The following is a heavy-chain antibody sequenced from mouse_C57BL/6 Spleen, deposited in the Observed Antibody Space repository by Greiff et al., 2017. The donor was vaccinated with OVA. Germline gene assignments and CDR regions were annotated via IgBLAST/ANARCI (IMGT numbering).Heavy chain of an antibody. J-gene: IGHJ4*01. Sequence: QVTLKECGPGILQSSQTLSLTCSFSGFSLSTSGMGVSWIRQPSGKGLEWLAHIYWDDDKRYNPSLKSRLTISKDTSRNQVFLKITSVDTADTATYYCARLIYYGNYYAMDYWGQGTSVTVSS. D-gene: IGHD2-1*01. V-gene: IGHV8-12*01. CDR1: GFSLSTSGMG. CDR3: ARLIYYGNYYAMDY. CDR2: IYWDDDK.